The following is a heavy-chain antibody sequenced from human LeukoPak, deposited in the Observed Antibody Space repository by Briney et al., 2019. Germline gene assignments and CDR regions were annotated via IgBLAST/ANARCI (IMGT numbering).Heavy chain of an antibody. D-gene: IGHD6-19*01. J-gene: IGHJ3*02. CDR2: VYSSGST. V-gene: IGHV4-59*08. Sequence: SETLSLTCTVSGDSINGYYWTWIRQPPGKGLEWIGCVYSSGSTNYNPSLKSRVTISVDTSTNQFSLKLTSVTAADTAVYYCARHRFNSVWSTFDIWGQGTMVTVSS. CDR1: GDSINGYY. CDR3: ARHRFNSVWSTFDI.